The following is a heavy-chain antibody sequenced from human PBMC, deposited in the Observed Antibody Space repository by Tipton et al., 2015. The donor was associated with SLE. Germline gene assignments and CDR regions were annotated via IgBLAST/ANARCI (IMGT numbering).Heavy chain of an antibody. V-gene: IGHV3-21*01. J-gene: IGHJ5*02. CDR1: GFIFTSHA. CDR3: ARGGYQGAVQFDL. CDR2: ISGNNYYI. Sequence: SLRLSCAASGFIFTSHAMSWDRQAPGKGLEWVASISGNNYYIYYADSVKGRFTISRDNDKSAVFLQMNSLRGEDTAVYYCARGGYQGAVQFDLWGQGTLVTVSS. D-gene: IGHD5-12*01.